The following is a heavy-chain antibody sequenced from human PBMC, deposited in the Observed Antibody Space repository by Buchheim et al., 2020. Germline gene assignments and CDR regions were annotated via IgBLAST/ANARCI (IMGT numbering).Heavy chain of an antibody. CDR3: ARDGERFWSGSSYYYGMDV. D-gene: IGHD3-3*02. J-gene: IGHJ6*02. CDR2: INPSGGST. CDR1: GYTFTSYY. V-gene: IGHV1-46*01. Sequence: QVQLVQSGAEVKKPGASVKVSCKASGYTFTSYYMHWVRQAPGQGLEWMGIINPSGGSTSYAQKFQGRVTMTRDPSTSTVYMELSSLRSEDTAVYYCARDGERFWSGSSYYYGMDVWGQGTT.